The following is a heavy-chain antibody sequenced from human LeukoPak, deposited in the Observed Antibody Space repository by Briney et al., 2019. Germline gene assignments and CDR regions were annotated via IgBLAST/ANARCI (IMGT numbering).Heavy chain of an antibody. CDR2: IYYSGST. CDR1: GGSISSGGYY. CDR3: SRYSSSWYNDY. D-gene: IGHD6-13*01. Sequence: SQTLSLTCTVSGGSISSGGYYWSWIRQHPGKGLEWIGYIYYSGSTYYNPSLKSRVTMSVDTSKNQFSLKLSSVTAADTAVYYCSRYSSSWYNDYWGQGTLVTVSS. V-gene: IGHV4-31*03. J-gene: IGHJ4*02.